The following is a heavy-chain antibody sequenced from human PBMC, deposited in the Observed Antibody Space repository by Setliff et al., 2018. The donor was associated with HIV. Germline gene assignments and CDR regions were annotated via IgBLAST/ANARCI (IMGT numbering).Heavy chain of an antibody. CDR1: DFIFRDYW. Sequence: PGGSLRLSCVGFDFIFRDYWMIWVRQSPGEGLECVASINGDGSRINYLDSVRGRFTISRDNAKNSVHLQMNSLRAEDRAIYYCSRAGVLWAFDLWGQGTMVTVSS. CDR2: INGDGSRI. V-gene: IGHV3-7*01. CDR3: SRAGVLWAFDL. D-gene: IGHD7-27*01. J-gene: IGHJ3*01.